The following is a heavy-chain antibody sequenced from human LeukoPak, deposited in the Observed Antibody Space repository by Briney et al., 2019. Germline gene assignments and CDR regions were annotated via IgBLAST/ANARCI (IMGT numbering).Heavy chain of an antibody. CDR2: IWYDGSNK. J-gene: IGHJ6*02. CDR3: ARKMLSSSWLDYYYYYGMDV. Sequence: PGRSLRLPCAASGFTFSSYGMHWVRQAPGKGLEWVAVIWYDGSNKYYADSVKGRFTISRDNSKNTLYLQMNSLRAEDTAVYYCARKMLSSSWLDYYYYYGMDVWGQGTTVTVSS. CDR1: GFTFSSYG. V-gene: IGHV3-33*01. D-gene: IGHD6-13*01.